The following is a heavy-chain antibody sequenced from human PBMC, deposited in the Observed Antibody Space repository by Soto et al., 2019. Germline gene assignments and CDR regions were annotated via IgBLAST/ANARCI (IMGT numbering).Heavy chain of an antibody. CDR3: ARADGYSSGWYAGYFDY. D-gene: IGHD6-19*01. J-gene: IGHJ4*02. CDR1: GGSISSYY. CDR2: IYYSGST. V-gene: IGHV4-59*01. Sequence: SETLSLTCTVSGGSISSYYWSWIRQPPGKGLEWIGYIYYSGSTNYNPSLKSRVTISVDTSKNQFSLKLSSVTAADTAVYYCARADGYSSGWYAGYFDYWGQGTLVTVS.